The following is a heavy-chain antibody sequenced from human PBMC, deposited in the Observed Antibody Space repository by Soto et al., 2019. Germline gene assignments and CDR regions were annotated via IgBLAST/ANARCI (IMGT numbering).Heavy chain of an antibody. V-gene: IGHV3-72*01. D-gene: IGHD2-2*01. J-gene: IGHJ6*02. CDR1: GFTFSDHY. CDR2: TRNKANSYTT. CDR3: AKRWAAISGYYYYGMDV. Sequence: GGSLRLSCAASGFTFSDHYMDWVRQAPGKGLEWVGRTRNKANSYTTEYAASVKGRFTISRDDSKNSLYLQMNSLKTEDTAVYYGAKRWAAISGYYYYGMDVWGQGTTVTVSS.